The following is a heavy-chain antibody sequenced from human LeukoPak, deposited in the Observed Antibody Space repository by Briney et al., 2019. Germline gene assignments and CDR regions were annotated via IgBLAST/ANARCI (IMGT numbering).Heavy chain of an antibody. J-gene: IGHJ4*02. D-gene: IGHD5-18*01. V-gene: IGHV3-11*01. CDR3: ASYHTAMDAFDY. CDR1: GFTFSDYY. CDR2: ISSSGSTI. Sequence: GGSLRLSCAASGFTFSDYYMSWIRQAPGKGLEWVSYISSSGSTIYYADSVKGRFTISRDNAKNSLYLQMNSLRAEDMAVYYCASYHTAMDAFDYWGQGTLVTVSS.